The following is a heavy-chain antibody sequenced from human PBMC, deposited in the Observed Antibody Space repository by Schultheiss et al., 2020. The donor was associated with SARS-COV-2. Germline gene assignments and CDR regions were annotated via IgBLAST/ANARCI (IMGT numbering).Heavy chain of an antibody. V-gene: IGHV4-59*01. CDR2: IYYSGST. CDR3: ARDGTQLWSYYYYYYMDV. Sequence: SETLSLTCTVSGGSISSYYWSWIRQPPGKGLEWIGYIYYSGSTNYNPSLKSRVTISVDTSKNQFSLKLSSVTAADTAVYYCARDGTQLWSYYYYYYMDVWGKGTTVIVSS. D-gene: IGHD5-18*01. CDR1: GGSISSYY. J-gene: IGHJ6*03.